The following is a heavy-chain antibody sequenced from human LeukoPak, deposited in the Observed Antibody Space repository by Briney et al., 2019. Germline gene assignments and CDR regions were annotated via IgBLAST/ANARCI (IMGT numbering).Heavy chain of an antibody. J-gene: IGHJ3*01. V-gene: IGHV5-51*01. D-gene: IGHD3-22*01. CDR1: GYSFTSYW. CDR2: IYPDDSDT. Sequence: GESLKISCKGSGYSFTSYWIGWVRQLPGKGLEWMGIIYPDDSDTRYSPSFQGQVTISADKSVRTAYLQWSSLKASDTAMYYCARPNITSYYDSRGYDAFDVWGQGTMVTVSS. CDR3: ARPNITSYYDSRGYDAFDV.